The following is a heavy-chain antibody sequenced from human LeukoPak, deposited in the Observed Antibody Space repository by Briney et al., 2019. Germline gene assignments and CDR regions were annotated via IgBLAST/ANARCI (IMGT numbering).Heavy chain of an antibody. CDR3: AKDGRYFDWLLRSNWFDP. Sequence: AGGSLRLSCAASGFTFSSYAMSWVRQAPGKGLEWVSAISGSGGSTYYADSVKGRFTISRDNSKNTLYLQMNSLRAEDTAVYYCAKDGRYFDWLLRSNWFDPWGQGTLVTVSS. V-gene: IGHV3-23*01. J-gene: IGHJ5*02. CDR1: GFTFSSYA. CDR2: ISGSGGST. D-gene: IGHD3-9*01.